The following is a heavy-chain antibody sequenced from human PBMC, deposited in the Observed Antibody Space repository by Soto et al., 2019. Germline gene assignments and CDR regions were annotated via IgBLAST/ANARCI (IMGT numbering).Heavy chain of an antibody. CDR1: GYSFSGYD. CDR3: SRDSGAALYGEDALDI. J-gene: IGHJ3*02. CDR2: VSTSIRST. Sequence: QGKLVQSGPEVKKPGASVKVSCTASGYSFSGYDITWVRQAPGYGLDWLGWVSTSIRSTMSAEKLQGRLTMTTDTSTTTVYMELRGLTSDDTAVYYCSRDSGAALYGEDALDIWGQGTMVSVSS. V-gene: IGHV1-18*04. D-gene: IGHD3-10*01.